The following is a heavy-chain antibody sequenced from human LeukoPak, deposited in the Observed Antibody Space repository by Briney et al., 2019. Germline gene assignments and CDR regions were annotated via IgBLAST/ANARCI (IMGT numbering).Heavy chain of an antibody. CDR2: IYYSGST. CDR1: GGSISSYY. CDR3: ARHGRDGYFDY. D-gene: IGHD1-26*01. J-gene: IGHJ4*02. Sequence: SETLSLTCTVSGGSISSYYWSWIRQPPGKGLEWIGYIYYSGSTNYNPSLKSRVTISVDTSKNQFSLKLSSVTAADTAVYYCARHGRDGYFDYWGQGTLVTVSS. V-gene: IGHV4-59*08.